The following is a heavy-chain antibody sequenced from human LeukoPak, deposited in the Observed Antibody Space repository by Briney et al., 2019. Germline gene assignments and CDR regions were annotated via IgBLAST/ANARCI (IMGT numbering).Heavy chain of an antibody. V-gene: IGHV1-69*05. CDR2: VITIFGTT. D-gene: IGHD2-15*01. Sequence: SVKVSCKASGGTFSSYAITWVRQAPVHGLEWMGRVITIFGTTKYAQKFQGRVTITTDEYTSTTYMDLSSLRSEDTAVYYCAREDCSGGSCYYGGPFDYWGQGTLVTVSS. J-gene: IGHJ4*02. CDR3: AREDCSGGSCYYGGPFDY. CDR1: GGTFSSYA.